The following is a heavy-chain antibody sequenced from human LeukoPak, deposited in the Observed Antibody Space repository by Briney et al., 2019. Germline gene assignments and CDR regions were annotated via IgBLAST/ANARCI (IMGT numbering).Heavy chain of an antibody. Sequence: PSETLSLTCAVSGGSISSSNWWSWVRQPPGKGLEWIGEIYHSGSTNYNPSLKSRVTISVDTSKNQFSLKLSSVTAADTAVYYCARARTVSYYGDFDYWGQGTLVTVSS. CDR3: ARARTVSYYGDFDY. CDR1: GGSISSSNW. J-gene: IGHJ4*02. CDR2: IYHSGST. D-gene: IGHD3-10*01. V-gene: IGHV4-4*02.